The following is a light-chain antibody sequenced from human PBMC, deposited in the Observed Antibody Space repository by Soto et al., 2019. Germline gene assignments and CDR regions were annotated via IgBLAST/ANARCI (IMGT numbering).Light chain of an antibody. V-gene: IGKV1-12*01. J-gene: IGKJ3*01. CDR1: QDILSW. CDR3: QQANSFPIT. Sequence: DIQMTQSPSSVSASVGDRVTITCRASQDILSWLAWYLQKPGEAPRLLIYASSNLQSGVPSRFSGSGSGTDFTLTISSLQPEDFATYYCQQANSFPITFGPGTRLDIK. CDR2: ASS.